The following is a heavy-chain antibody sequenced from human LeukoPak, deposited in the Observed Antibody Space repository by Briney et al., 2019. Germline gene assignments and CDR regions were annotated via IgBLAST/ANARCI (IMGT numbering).Heavy chain of an antibody. Sequence: SETLSLTCTVSGGSISSGGYYWSWIRQHPGKGLEWIGYIYYSGSTYYNPSLKSRVTISVDTSKNQFSLKLSSVTAADTAVYYCARDRHSSLVPRYYYYYMDVWGKGTTVTVSS. V-gene: IGHV4-31*03. CDR3: ARDRHSSLVPRYYYYYMDV. D-gene: IGHD3-16*01. CDR1: GGSISSGGYY. CDR2: IYYSGST. J-gene: IGHJ6*03.